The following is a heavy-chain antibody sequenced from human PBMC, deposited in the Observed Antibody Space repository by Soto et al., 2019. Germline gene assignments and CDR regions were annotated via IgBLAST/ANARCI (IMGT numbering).Heavy chain of an antibody. D-gene: IGHD1-7*01. V-gene: IGHV1-18*01. J-gene: IGHJ6*02. CDR1: GYTFTSCG. CDR3: ARGMVIWNYAPNYYYGMDV. Sequence: ASVKVSCKASGYTFTSCGISWVRQAPGQGLEWMGWISAYNGNTNYAQKLQGRVTMTTDTSTSTAYMELRSLRSDDTAVYYCARGMVIWNYAPNYYYGMDVWGQGTTVTVS. CDR2: ISAYNGNT.